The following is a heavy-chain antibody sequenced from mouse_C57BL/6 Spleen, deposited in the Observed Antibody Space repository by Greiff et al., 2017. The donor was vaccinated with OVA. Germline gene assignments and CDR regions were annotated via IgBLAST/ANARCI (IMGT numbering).Heavy chain of an antibody. CDR3: TRWAYGSSYYAMDY. D-gene: IGHD1-1*01. J-gene: IGHJ4*01. Sequence: VQRVESGAELVRPGASVTLSCKASGYTFTDYEMHWVKQTPVHGLEWIGAIDPETGGTAYNQKFKGKAILTADKSSSTAYMELRSLTSEDSAVYYCTRWAYGSSYYAMDYWGQGTSVTVSS. CDR1: GYTFTDYE. V-gene: IGHV1-15*01. CDR2: IDPETGGT.